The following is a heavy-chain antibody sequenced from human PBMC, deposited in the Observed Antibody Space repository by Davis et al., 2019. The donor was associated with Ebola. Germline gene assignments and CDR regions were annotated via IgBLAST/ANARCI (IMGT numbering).Heavy chain of an antibody. CDR1: GFTFSRYW. J-gene: IGHJ6*03. CDR2: INGDGSST. Sequence: HTGGSLRLSCAASGFTFSRYWMHWVRHAPGKGLLWVSRINGDGSSTSYADSVKGRFTISRDNAKNTLYLQMNSLRAEDTAVYYCASGSSSSSENSYYYY. CDR3: ASGSSSSSENSYYYY. D-gene: IGHD6-6*01. V-gene: IGHV3-74*01.